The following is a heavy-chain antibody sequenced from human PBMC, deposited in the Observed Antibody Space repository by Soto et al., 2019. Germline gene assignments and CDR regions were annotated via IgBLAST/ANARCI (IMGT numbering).Heavy chain of an antibody. CDR2: ISGSGGST. D-gene: IGHD6-19*01. CDR3: AKDTSQWVVAGAEYFQH. Sequence: EVQLLESGGGLVQPGGSLRLSCAASGFTFSSYAMSWVRQAPGKGLEWVSAISGSGGSTYYADSVKGRFTISRDNPKNALYLQMNSLRAEDTAVYYCAKDTSQWVVAGAEYFQHWSKGTVVTVCS. CDR1: GFTFSSYA. V-gene: IGHV3-23*01. J-gene: IGHJ1*01.